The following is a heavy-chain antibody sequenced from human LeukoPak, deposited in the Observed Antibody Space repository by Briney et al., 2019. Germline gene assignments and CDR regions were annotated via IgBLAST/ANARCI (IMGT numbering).Heavy chain of an antibody. V-gene: IGHV3-21*01. CDR3: ARVRTGDGYHRAL. J-gene: IGHJ4*02. Sequence: GGSLRLSCAASGFTFSSYSMNWVRQAPGKGLEWVSSISSSSSYIYYADSVKGRFTISRDNAKNSLYLQMNSLRAEDTAVYYCARVRTGDGYHRALWGQGTLVTVSS. CDR2: ISSSSSYI. CDR1: GFTFSSYS. D-gene: IGHD5-24*01.